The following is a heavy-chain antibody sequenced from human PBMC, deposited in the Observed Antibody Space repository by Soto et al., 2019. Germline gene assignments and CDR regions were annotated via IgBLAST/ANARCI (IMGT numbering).Heavy chain of an antibody. V-gene: IGHV3-21*01. CDR2: ISSSNFYL. Sequence: GGSLRFSCAASGFTFSSYTMNWVRQAPGKGLEWVSFISSSNFYLEYTDSVRGRFTSSRDNAENSLFLQMNSLRAEDTAVYYCARAYYDSSGYYRPPDYWGQGTLVTVSS. J-gene: IGHJ4*02. D-gene: IGHD3-22*01. CDR1: GFTFSSYT. CDR3: ARAYYDSSGYYRPPDY.